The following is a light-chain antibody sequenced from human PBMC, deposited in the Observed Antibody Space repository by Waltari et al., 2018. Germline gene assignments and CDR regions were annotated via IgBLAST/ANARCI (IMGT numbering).Light chain of an antibody. J-gene: IGLJ1*01. CDR3: QSYDSSLSGWRV. Sequence: QSVLTPPPSVSGALGQSVPNSCTGGRSNVGADYDVHWYQQLPGTAPKLLIFDTTNRPSGVPNRFSGSKSGTSAFLAITGLQPEDEADYYCQSYDSSLSGWRVFGTGTKVTVL. CDR1: RSNVGADYD. V-gene: IGLV1-40*01. CDR2: DTT.